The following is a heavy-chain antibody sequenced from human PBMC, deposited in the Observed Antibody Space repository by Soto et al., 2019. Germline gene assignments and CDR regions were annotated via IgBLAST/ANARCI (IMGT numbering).Heavy chain of an antibody. CDR1: GGSVSSGSYY. J-gene: IGHJ3*02. CDR3: ARSTRDAFDI. Sequence: QVQLQESSPGLVKPSEALSLTCTVSGGSVSSGSYYWSWIRQPPGKGLEWIGYIYYSGSTNYNPSLKSRVTISVDTSKNQFSLKLSSVTAADTAVYYCARSTRDAFDIWGQGTMVTVSS. CDR2: IYYSGST. V-gene: IGHV4-61*01.